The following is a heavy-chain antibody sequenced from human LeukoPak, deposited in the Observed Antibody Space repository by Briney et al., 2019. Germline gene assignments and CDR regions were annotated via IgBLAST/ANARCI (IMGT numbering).Heavy chain of an antibody. V-gene: IGHV1-69*05. CDR1: GGTFSSYA. D-gene: IGHD3-22*01. J-gene: IGHJ6*03. CDR3: AGEVYYYDSSGSMDV. CDR2: IIPIFGTA. Sequence: SVKVSCKASGGTFSSYAISWVRQAPGQGLEWMGRIIPIFGTANYAQKFQGRVTITTDESTSTAYMELSSLRSEDTAVYYCAGEVYYYDSSGSMDVWGKGTTVTVSS.